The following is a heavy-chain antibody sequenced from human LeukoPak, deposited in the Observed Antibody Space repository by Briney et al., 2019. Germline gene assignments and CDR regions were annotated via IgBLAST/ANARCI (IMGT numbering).Heavy chain of an antibody. V-gene: IGHV4-39*07. J-gene: IGHJ5*02. CDR2: IYYSGST. CDR3: ARDKGIGGSYPYNWFDP. D-gene: IGHD1-26*01. CDR1: GGSISSSSYY. Sequence: SETLSLTCTVSGGSISSSSYYWGWIRPPPGKGLEWIVSIYYSGSTYYNPSLKSRVTISVDTSKNQFSLKLSSVTAADTAGYYCARDKGIGGSYPYNWFDPWGQGTLVTVSS.